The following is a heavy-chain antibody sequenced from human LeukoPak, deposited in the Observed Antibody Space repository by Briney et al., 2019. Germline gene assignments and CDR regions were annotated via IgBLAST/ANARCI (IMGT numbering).Heavy chain of an antibody. J-gene: IGHJ4*02. CDR3: ARLAWGRLDY. CDR1: GYSISSGYY. V-gene: IGHV4-38-2*02. D-gene: IGHD7-27*01. Sequence: SETLSLTCTVSGYSISSGYYWGWIRQPPGKGLEWIGSIYHSGSTYYNPSLKSRVTISVDTSKNQFSLKLSSVTAADTAVYYCARLAWGRLDYWGQGSLVTVSS. CDR2: IYHSGST.